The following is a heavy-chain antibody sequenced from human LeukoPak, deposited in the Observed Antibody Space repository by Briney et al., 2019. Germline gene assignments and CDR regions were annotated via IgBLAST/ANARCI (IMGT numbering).Heavy chain of an antibody. J-gene: IGHJ4*02. CDR2: MNPNSGNT. Sequence: ASVKVSCKASGYTFTSYDINWVRQATGQELEWMGWMNPNSGNTGYAQKFQGRVTMTRNTSISTAYMELSSLRSEDTAVYYCARGGGYSYGLPFDYWGQGTLVTVSS. V-gene: IGHV1-8*01. D-gene: IGHD5-18*01. CDR3: ARGGGYSYGLPFDY. CDR1: GYTFTSYD.